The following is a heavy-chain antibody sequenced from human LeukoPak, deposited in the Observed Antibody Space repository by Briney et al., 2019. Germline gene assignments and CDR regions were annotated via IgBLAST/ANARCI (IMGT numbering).Heavy chain of an antibody. V-gene: IGHV4-39*01. CDR1: GGSISSSNYY. CDR3: ARAEGAY. CDR2: MYYSGNT. D-gene: IGHD1-26*01. Sequence: SETLSLTCTVSGGSISSSNYYWGWIRQPPGKGLEWIGSMYYSGNTDYNPSLKSRVTISVDTSKNQFSLKVNSVTAADTAVYYCARAEGAYWGQGTLVTVSS. J-gene: IGHJ4*02.